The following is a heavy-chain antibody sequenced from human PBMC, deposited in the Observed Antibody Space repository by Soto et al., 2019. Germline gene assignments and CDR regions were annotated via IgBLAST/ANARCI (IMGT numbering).Heavy chain of an antibody. Sequence: PSETLSLTRAVSGYSISSGYYWAWIRQPPGKGLEWIGTIYHSGGTFHNPSLKSRVTISVDTAKNQFSLKLRSVTAADTAVYYCAVGYCGSASCSREYFQHWGQGTLVTVSS. CDR1: GYSISSGYY. CDR2: IYHSGGT. J-gene: IGHJ1*01. CDR3: AVGYCGSASCSREYFQH. V-gene: IGHV4-38-2*01. D-gene: IGHD2-2*01.